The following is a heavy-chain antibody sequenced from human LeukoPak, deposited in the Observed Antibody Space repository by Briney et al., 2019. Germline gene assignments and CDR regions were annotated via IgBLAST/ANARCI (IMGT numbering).Heavy chain of an antibody. CDR3: ARAIVWFGSDY. J-gene: IGHJ4*02. CDR2: IKQDGSEK. D-gene: IGHD3-10*01. V-gene: IGHV3-7*01. CDR1: GFTFSSSA. Sequence: PGGSLRLSCAASGFTFSSSAMSWVRQAPGKGLEWVANIKQDGSEKYYLDSVKGRFTISRDNAKNSLYLQMNSLRAEDTAVYYCARAIVWFGSDYWGQGTLVTVSS.